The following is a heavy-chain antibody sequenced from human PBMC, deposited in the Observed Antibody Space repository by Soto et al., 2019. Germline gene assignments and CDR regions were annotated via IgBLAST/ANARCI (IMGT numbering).Heavy chain of an antibody. J-gene: IGHJ5*02. V-gene: IGHV1-69*13. CDR1: GGTFSSYA. CDR2: IIPIFGTA. D-gene: IGHD4-17*01. CDR3: ARVGSYGDYPFSTYWFDP. Sequence: GASVKVSCKASGGTFSSYAISWVRQAPGQGLEWMGGIIPIFGTANYAQKFQGRVTITADESTSTAYMELSSLRSEDTAVYYRARVGSYGDYPFSTYWFDPWGQGTLVTVSS.